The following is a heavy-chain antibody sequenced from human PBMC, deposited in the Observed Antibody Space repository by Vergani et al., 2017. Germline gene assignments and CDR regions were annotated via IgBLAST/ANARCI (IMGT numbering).Heavy chain of an antibody. CDR3: GRGSDNYN. V-gene: IGHV3-30-3*01. D-gene: IGHD1-1*01. J-gene: IGHJ4*02. Sequence: QVQLVESGGGVVQPGRSLRLSCAASGFTFSSYAMHWVRQAPGKGLEWVAVISYDGSNKYYADSVKGRFTISRDNSKNTLYLQMNSLRAEDTAVYYCGRGSDNYNWGQVALVTV. CDR1: GFTFSSYA. CDR2: ISYDGSNK.